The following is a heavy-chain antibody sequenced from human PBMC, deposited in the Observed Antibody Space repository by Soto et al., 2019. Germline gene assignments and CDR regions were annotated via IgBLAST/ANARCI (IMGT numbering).Heavy chain of an antibody. J-gene: IGHJ5*02. Sequence: SETLSLTCTVSGGSISSGGYSWSWIRQPPGKGLEWIGYIYHSGSTYYNPSLKSRVTISVDRSKNQFSLKLSSVTAADTAVYYCARGARISTRWGPKWFDPWGQGTLVTVSS. V-gene: IGHV4-30-2*01. CDR3: ARGARISTRWGPKWFDP. D-gene: IGHD2-2*01. CDR2: IYHSGST. CDR1: GGSISSGGYS.